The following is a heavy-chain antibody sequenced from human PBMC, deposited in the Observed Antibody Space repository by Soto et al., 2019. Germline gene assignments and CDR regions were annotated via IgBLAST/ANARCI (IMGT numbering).Heavy chain of an antibody. V-gene: IGHV3-7*05. CDR1: GFIFSSSW. CDR3: ARDRALAL. J-gene: IGHJ4*02. D-gene: IGHD3-10*01. Sequence: GGSLRLSCAASGFIFSSSWMSWVRQAPGKGLEWVANIKQDGSEKYYVDPVKGRFTISRDNAKNSLYLQMNSLRAEDTAVYYCARDRALALWGQGTLVTVSS. CDR2: IKQDGSEK.